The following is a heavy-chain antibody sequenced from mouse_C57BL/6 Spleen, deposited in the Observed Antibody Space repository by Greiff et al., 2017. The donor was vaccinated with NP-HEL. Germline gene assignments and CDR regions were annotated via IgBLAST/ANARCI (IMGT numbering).Heavy chain of an antibody. CDR3: ARYDYDRVYYFDY. CDR1: GYTFTSYW. D-gene: IGHD2-4*01. J-gene: IGHJ2*01. Sequence: VQLQQPGAELVKPGASVKLSCKASGYTFTSYWMHWVKQRPGQGLEWIGMIHPNSGSTNYNEKFKSKATLTVDKSSSTAYMQLSSLTSEDSAVYYCARYDYDRVYYFDYWGQGTTLTVSS. CDR2: IHPNSGST. V-gene: IGHV1-64*01.